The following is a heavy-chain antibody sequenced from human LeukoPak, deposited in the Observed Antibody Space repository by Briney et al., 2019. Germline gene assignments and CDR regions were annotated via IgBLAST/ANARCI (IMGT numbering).Heavy chain of an antibody. V-gene: IGHV1-18*01. CDR1: GYMLSNYG. Sequence: ASVKVSCEVSGYMLSNYGISWGRQAPGQGLEWMGWISTHNGNTHYVQKLQGRVTMTTETSTSTVFMELKLLRSDDTAVYYCATTNYCYCTGYLLYYWGQGTLVTVSS. D-gene: IGHD2-8*02. J-gene: IGHJ4*02. CDR2: ISTHNGNT. CDR3: ATTNYCYCTGYLLYY.